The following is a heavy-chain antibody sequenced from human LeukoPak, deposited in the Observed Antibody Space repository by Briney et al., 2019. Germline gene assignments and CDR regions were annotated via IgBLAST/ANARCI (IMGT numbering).Heavy chain of an antibody. CDR3: ARDYLSFGELGFDY. J-gene: IGHJ4*02. Sequence: PGGSLRLSCAASGFTLSSYAMHWVRQAPGKGLEWVAVISYDGSNKYYADSVKGRFTISRDNSKNTLYLQMNSLRAEDTAVYYCARDYLSFGELGFDYWGQGTLVTVSS. D-gene: IGHD3-10*01. V-gene: IGHV3-30*04. CDR1: GFTLSSYA. CDR2: ISYDGSNK.